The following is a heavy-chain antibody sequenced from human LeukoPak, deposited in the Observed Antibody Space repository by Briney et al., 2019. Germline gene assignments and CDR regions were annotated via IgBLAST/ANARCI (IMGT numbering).Heavy chain of an antibody. J-gene: IGHJ4*02. V-gene: IGHV1-18*01. CDR2: ISTNSGNT. Sequence: ASVKVSCKASLYSLTNYVIRRVRQAPRHRLERMGWISTNSGNTNYAQKLRVRVTMTTDASTSTAYMELRSLRSDDTAIYYCAIDCDRNGYYCYWGQGTLVTVSS. CDR1: LYSLTNYV. CDR3: AIDCDRNGYYCY. D-gene: IGHD3-22*01.